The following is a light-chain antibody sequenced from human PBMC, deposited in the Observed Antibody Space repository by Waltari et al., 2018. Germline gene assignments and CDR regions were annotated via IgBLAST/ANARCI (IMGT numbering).Light chain of an antibody. CDR1: SSNIGADYE. V-gene: IGLV1-40*01. CDR3: QSYDSSLRI. Sequence: QSVLTQPPSVSGAPGQTVTISCTGSSSNIGADYEFHWYQQLPGTAPKLLIYATNNRPSGVPARFSGSKSGTSASLAITGLQPEDEATYFCQSYDSSLRIFGGGTKLTVL. CDR2: ATN. J-gene: IGLJ2*01.